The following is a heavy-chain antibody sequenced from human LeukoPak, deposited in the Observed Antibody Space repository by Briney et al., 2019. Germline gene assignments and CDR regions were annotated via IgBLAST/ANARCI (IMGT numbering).Heavy chain of an antibody. Sequence: PGGSLRLSCAASGFTFSSYEMNWVRQAPGKGLEWVSSTSSGSDYIYYADSMKGRFSTSRDNAKNSLYLQMNSLRVEDTAVYYCARGHSGSYQRTDAFDIWGQGTMVTVSS. CDR1: GFTFSSYE. D-gene: IGHD1-26*01. CDR3: ARGHSGSYQRTDAFDI. J-gene: IGHJ3*02. CDR2: TSSGSDYI. V-gene: IGHV3-21*01.